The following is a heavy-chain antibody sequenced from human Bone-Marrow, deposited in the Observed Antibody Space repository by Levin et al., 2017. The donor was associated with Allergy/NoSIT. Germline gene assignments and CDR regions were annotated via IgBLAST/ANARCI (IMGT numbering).Heavy chain of an antibody. CDR3: AKTGGDWSLGSFPNWFDP. J-gene: IGHJ5*02. D-gene: IGHD3-9*01. V-gene: IGHV3-23*01. CDR1: GFSFSNYA. Sequence: GESLKISCTGSGFSFSNYAMTWVRQAPGKGLEWISLISGNGGREYYADSVKGRFTISRDNSKNTLYLEMTNLRVEDTAVYYCAKTGGDWSLGSFPNWFDPWGRGTQVSVFS. CDR2: ISGNGGRE.